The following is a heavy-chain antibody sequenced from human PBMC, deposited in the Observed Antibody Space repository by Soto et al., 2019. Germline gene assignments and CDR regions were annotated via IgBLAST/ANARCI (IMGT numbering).Heavy chain of an antibody. V-gene: IGHV3-30-3*01. CDR2: ISYDGSNK. D-gene: IGHD1-7*01. CDR1: GFTFSSYA. CDR3: ARDGLELGKYYYYGMDV. Sequence: GGSLRLSCAASGFTFSSYAMHWVRQAPGKGLEWVAAISYDGSNKYYADSVKGRFTISRDNFKNTLSVQMNSLRPEDTAVYYCARDGLELGKYYYYGMDVWGQGTTVTVSS. J-gene: IGHJ6*02.